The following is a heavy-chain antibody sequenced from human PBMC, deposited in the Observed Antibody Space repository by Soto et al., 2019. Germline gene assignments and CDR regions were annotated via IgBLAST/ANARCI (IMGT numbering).Heavy chain of an antibody. D-gene: IGHD3-16*01. CDR1: GYSFTSCY. Sequence: SVKGSCKASGYSFTSCYIHWVRQAAGQGVEGMAIINPMGGSTNYAQKFQGRVTVTMDTSASTVYMELSSLRSEDTAVYYCGRGLFAGDYWGQGTLVT. CDR2: INPMGGST. J-gene: IGHJ4*02. CDR3: GRGLFAGDY. V-gene: IGHV1-46*03.